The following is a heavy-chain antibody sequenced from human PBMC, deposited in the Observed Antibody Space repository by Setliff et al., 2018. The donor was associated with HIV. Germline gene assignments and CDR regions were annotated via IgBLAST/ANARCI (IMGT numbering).Heavy chain of an antibody. CDR3: VRRRGPMVRGVDPSPSYYFDY. CDR2: INYGRTT. CDR1: GGSFSGYY. Sequence: NPSETLSLTCAVYGGSFSGYYWSWIRQSPGKGLEWIGEINYGRTTNYNPYLESRVTISVDTSKNQFSLRMKSVNAGDAGKYYCVRRRGPMVRGVDPSPSYYFDYWGQGTLVTVSS. V-gene: IGHV4-34*01. J-gene: IGHJ4*02. D-gene: IGHD3-10*01.